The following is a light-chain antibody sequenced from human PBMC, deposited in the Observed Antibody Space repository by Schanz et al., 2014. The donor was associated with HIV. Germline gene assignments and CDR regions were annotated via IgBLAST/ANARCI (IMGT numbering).Light chain of an antibody. V-gene: IGKV3-11*01. CDR3: QHRSNWPLT. CDR1: HSLSSTY. CDR2: GAS. J-gene: IGKJ4*01. Sequence: EIVLTQSPATVSLSPGERVTLSCRTSHSLSSTYVAWYQQRPGQSPRLLIYGASNRASGIPPRFSGSGSGTDFSLTISSLEPEDFAVYYCQHRSNWPLTFGGGTKVEIK.